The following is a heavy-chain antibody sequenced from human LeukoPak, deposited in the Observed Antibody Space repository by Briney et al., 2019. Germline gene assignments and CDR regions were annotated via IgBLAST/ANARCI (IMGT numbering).Heavy chain of an antibody. CDR3: ARALEYYDFWSGYSYFDY. Sequence: SETLSLTRTVSGGSISSGSYYWSWIRQPAGKGLEWIGRIYTSGSTNYNPSLKSRVTISVDTSKNQFSLKLSSVTAADTAVYYCARALEYYDFWSGYSYFDYWGQGTLVTVSS. CDR1: GGSISSGSYY. CDR2: IYTSGST. V-gene: IGHV4-61*02. D-gene: IGHD3-3*01. J-gene: IGHJ4*02.